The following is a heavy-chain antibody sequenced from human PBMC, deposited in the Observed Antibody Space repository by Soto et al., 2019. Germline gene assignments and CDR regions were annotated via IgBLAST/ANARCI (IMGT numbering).Heavy chain of an antibody. CDR3: ARYSSSSGLNYYYGMDV. CDR2: INHSGST. CDR1: GGSFSGYY. Sequence: SETLSLTCAVYGGSFSGYYWSWIRQPPGKGLEWIGEINHSGSTNYNPSLKSRVTISVDTSKNQFSLKLSSVTAADTAVYYCARYSSSSGLNYYYGMDVWGQGTTVTVSS. V-gene: IGHV4-34*01. D-gene: IGHD6-6*01. J-gene: IGHJ6*02.